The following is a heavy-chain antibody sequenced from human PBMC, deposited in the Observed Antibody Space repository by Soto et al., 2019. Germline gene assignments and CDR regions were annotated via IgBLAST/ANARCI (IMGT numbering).Heavy chain of an antibody. V-gene: IGHV4-34*01. Sequence: SETLSLTCAVYGGSFSGYYWSWIRQPPGKGLEWIGEINHSGSTNYNPFLKSRVTISRDTSKNQFSLKLSSVTAADTAVYYCARKNGGYFDYWGQGTLVTVSS. J-gene: IGHJ4*02. CDR3: ARKNGGYFDY. CDR2: INHSGST. CDR1: GGSFSGYY. D-gene: IGHD2-8*01.